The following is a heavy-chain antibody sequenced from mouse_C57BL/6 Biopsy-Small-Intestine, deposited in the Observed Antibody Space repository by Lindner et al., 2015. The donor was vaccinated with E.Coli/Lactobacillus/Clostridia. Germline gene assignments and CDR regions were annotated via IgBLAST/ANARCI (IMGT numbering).Heavy chain of an antibody. CDR3: ARGPSYYNYVWVSYRPSTMDV. D-gene: IGHD1-1*01. Sequence: SVKVSCKASGYTFTDYYMHWVRQAPGQGLEWMGWINSNSGDTNYAQKFQGRVTMTRDTSISTVYMEMSWLRSDDTATYYCARGPSYYNYVWVSYRPSTMDVWGHGTTVTVSS. V-gene: IGHV1-84*02. CDR2: INSNSGDT. CDR1: GYTFTDYY. J-gene: IGHJ4*01.